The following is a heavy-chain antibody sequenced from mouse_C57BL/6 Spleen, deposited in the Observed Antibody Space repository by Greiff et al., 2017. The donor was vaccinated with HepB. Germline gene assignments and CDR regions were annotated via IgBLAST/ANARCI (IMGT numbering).Heavy chain of an antibody. V-gene: IGHV1-52*01. J-gene: IGHJ1*03. D-gene: IGHD1-1*01. CDR1: GYTFTSYW. CDR3: AREVDYYGSSYWYFDV. Sequence: QVQLQQPGAELVRPGSSVKLSCKASGYTFTSYWMHWVKQRPIQGLEWIGNIDPSDSETHYNQKFKDKATLTVDKSSSTAYMQLSSLTSEDSAVYYCAREVDYYGSSYWYFDVWGTGTTVTVSS. CDR2: IDPSDSET.